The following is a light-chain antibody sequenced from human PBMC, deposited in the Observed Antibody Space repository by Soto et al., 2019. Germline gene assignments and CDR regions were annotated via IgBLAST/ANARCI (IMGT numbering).Light chain of an antibody. J-gene: IGKJ5*01. CDR2: DAS. CDR3: QQRSNKIT. CDR1: QSVSSY. Sequence: EIVLTQSPATLSLSPGERATLSCRASQSVSSYLAWYQQKPGQAPRLLIYDASNRATGIPARFGGSGSGTDFTLTISSLEPEDFAVYYCQQRSNKITFGQGTRLEIK. V-gene: IGKV3-11*01.